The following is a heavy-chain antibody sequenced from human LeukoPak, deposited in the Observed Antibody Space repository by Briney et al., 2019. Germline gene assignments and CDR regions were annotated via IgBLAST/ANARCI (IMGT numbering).Heavy chain of an antibody. CDR1: GGSFRDYY. V-gene: IGHV4-34*01. CDR2: INHSGGT. D-gene: IGHD5-18*01. Sequence: SETLSLTCEVYGGSFRDYYWSGIRQPPGKGLEGIGEINHSGGTSYNPSLKSRVTMSVDTSKNQFSVKLTSVTAADTAVYYCARAKDSYGKVFDCWGQGTLVTVSS. J-gene: IGHJ5*01. CDR3: ARAKDSYGKVFDC.